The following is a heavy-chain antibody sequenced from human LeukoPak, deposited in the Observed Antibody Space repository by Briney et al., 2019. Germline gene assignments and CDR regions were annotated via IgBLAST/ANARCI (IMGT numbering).Heavy chain of an antibody. J-gene: IGHJ3*02. Sequence: SETLSPTCTVSGGSISTYYWTWIRQPPGRGLEWIGYIYYSGSTNYNPSLKSRVTISVDTSKNQFSLKLTSVTAADTAVYYCAREYDISSNYDAFDIWGQGTMVTVSS. CDR1: GGSISTYY. D-gene: IGHD3-9*01. CDR2: IYYSGST. CDR3: AREYDISSNYDAFDI. V-gene: IGHV4-59*01.